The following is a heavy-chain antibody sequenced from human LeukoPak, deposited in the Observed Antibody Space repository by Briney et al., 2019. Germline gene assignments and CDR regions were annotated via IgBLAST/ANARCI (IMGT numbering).Heavy chain of an antibody. J-gene: IGHJ4*02. CDR2: IYYSGST. V-gene: IGHV4-39*01. D-gene: IGHD6-13*01. CDR3: ARRPRAAAGTGLFGY. CDR1: GGSISSSSYY. Sequence: SETLSLTCTVSGGSISSSSYYWGLIRQPPGKGLEWIGSIYYSGSTYYNPSLKSRVTISVDTSKNQFSLKLSSVTAADTAVYYCARRPRAAAGTGLFGYWGQGTLVTVSS.